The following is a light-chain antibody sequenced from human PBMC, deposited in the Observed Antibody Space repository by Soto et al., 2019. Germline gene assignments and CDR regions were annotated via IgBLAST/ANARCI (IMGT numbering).Light chain of an antibody. CDR1: SSDVGDYKY. J-gene: IGLJ1*01. CDR2: DVS. V-gene: IGLV2-14*01. Sequence: QSALTQTASVSGSPGQSITISCTGTSSDVGDYKYVSWYQQHPGKAPKLMIYDVSNRPSGVSNRFSGSKSGNTASLTISGLQAEDEADYYCSSYTSSSTLYVFGTGTKVTVL. CDR3: SSYTSSSTLYV.